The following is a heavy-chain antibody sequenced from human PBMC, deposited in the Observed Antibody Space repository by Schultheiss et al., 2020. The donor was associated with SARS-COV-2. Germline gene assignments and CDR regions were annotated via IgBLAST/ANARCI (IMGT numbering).Heavy chain of an antibody. CDR3: AKVPVAGSRYYFDY. J-gene: IGHJ4*02. CDR1: GFTFSSYE. CDR2: ISSSGSTI. D-gene: IGHD6-19*01. Sequence: GGSLRLSCAASGFTFSSYEMNWVRQAPGKGLEWVSYISSSGSTIYYADSMQGRFTVSRDNANNSLYLQMHSLRAEDTAVYYCAKVPVAGSRYYFDYWGQGTLVTVSS. V-gene: IGHV3-48*03.